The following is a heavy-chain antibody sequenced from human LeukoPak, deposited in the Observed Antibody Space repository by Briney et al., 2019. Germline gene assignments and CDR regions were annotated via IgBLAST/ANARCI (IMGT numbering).Heavy chain of an antibody. CDR1: GGTFSSYA. CDR2: IIPIFGTA. CDR3: ARVPVVPAAIGLWYFDL. Sequence: SVKVSCKASGGTFSSYAISWVRQAPGQGLERMGGIIPIFGTANYAQKFQGRVTITADKSTSTAYMELSSLGSEDTAVYYCARVPVVPAAIGLWYFDLWGRGTLVTVSS. J-gene: IGHJ2*01. V-gene: IGHV1-69*06. D-gene: IGHD2-2*02.